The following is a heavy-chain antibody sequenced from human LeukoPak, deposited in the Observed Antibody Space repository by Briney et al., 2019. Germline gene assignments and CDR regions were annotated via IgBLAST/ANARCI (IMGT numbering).Heavy chain of an antibody. Sequence: PSETLSLTCTVSGGSISSYYWSWIRQPPGKGLEWIGYIYYSGSTNYNPSLKSRVTISVDTSKNQFSLKLSSVTAADTAVYYCARENRSYYDILTGYKNWFDPWGQGTLVTVSS. CDR2: IYYSGST. CDR1: GGSISSYY. D-gene: IGHD3-9*01. V-gene: IGHV4-59*01. J-gene: IGHJ5*02. CDR3: ARENRSYYDILTGYKNWFDP.